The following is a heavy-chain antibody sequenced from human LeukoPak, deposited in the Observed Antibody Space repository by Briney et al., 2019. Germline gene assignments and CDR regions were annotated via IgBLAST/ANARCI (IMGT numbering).Heavy chain of an antibody. CDR1: GFTFSSYG. V-gene: IGHV3-30*18. Sequence: GGSLRLSCAASGFTFSSYGMHWVRQAPGKGLEWVAVISYDGSNKYYADSVKGRLTISRDNSKNTLYLQMNSLRAEDTAVYYCAKDRDSSGYYYSDYWGQGTLVTVSS. D-gene: IGHD3-22*01. CDR2: ISYDGSNK. CDR3: AKDRDSSGYYYSDY. J-gene: IGHJ4*02.